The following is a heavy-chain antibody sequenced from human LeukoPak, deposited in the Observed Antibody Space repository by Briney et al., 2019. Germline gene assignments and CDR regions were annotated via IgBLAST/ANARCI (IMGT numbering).Heavy chain of an antibody. V-gene: IGHV1-2*02. D-gene: IGHD2-8*01. CDR3: ACRRSSGVPSYYYGMDV. J-gene: IGHJ6*02. CDR1: GFTFTGSY. CDR2: INPNTGGK. Sequence: ASVKVSCKASGFTFTGSYIHWVRQAPGQGLEWMGWINPNTGGKNTAHTFQGRFTMTRDTSTRKAYMDLISLRSDDTAVYYWACRRSSGVPSYYYGMDVWGQGTTVTVSS.